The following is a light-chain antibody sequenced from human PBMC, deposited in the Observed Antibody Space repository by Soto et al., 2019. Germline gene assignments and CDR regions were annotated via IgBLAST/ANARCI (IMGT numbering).Light chain of an antibody. CDR2: GAS. CDR1: QSVSSN. V-gene: IGKV3-15*01. J-gene: IGKJ5*01. Sequence: VLWTQSPATLSVSPGERATLSCRASQSVSSNLAWYQQKPGQAPRLLIYGASSRATGIPVRFSGSGSATEFTLTISSLQSEDFAVYYCQQYTKRPLTFGQGTRLEIK. CDR3: QQYTKRPLT.